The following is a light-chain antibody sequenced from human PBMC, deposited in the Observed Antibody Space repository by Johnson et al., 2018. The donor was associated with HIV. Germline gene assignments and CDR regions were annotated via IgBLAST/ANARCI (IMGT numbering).Light chain of an antibody. V-gene: IGLV1-51*02. CDR2: ENN. CDR3: ASWDRSLTVGTV. J-gene: IGLJ1*01. CDR1: SSNIGTNF. Sequence: QSVLSQPPSVSAAPGQKVTISCSGSSSNIGTNFVSWYQQFPGAAPKLLIYENNKRPSGIPDRFSGSKSGTSATLDITGLQTGDEADYYCASWDRSLTVGTVFGPGSRFTVL.